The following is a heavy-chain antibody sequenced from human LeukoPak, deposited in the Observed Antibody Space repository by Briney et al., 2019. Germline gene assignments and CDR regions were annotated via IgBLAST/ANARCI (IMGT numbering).Heavy chain of an antibody. CDR1: GYIFTSYG. D-gene: IGHD3-10*01. Sequence: GASVKVSCKASGYIFTSYGISWVRQAPGQGLEWMGWISAYNGNTSYAQKLQGRVTMTTGTSTSTAYMELRSLRSDDTAVYYCARAAPCVLSGSYVNCYYYYMDVWGKGTTVTVSS. V-gene: IGHV1-18*01. CDR3: ARAAPCVLSGSYVNCYYYYMDV. CDR2: ISAYNGNT. J-gene: IGHJ6*03.